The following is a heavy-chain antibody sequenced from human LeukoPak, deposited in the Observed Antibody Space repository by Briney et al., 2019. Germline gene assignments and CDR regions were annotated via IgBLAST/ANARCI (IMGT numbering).Heavy chain of an antibody. V-gene: IGHV4-59*11. J-gene: IGHJ6*03. Sequence: PSETLSLTCTVSGGAITSHYWTWIRQSPVKGLEWIGDITNSGSTSYNPSLKSRVTVSIDTSKNQFSLKLSSVTAADTAVYYCGRDALVGYFSYYYMDVWGKGTTVTVSS. D-gene: IGHD2-15*01. CDR1: GGAITSHY. CDR2: ITNSGST. CDR3: GRDALVGYFSYYYMDV.